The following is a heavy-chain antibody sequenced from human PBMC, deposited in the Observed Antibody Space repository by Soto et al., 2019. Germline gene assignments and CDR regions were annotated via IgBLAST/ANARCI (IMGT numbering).Heavy chain of an antibody. V-gene: IGHV1-18*04. D-gene: IGHD1-1*01. CDR1: GYTFTTYG. J-gene: IGHJ6*02. Sequence: ASVKVSCKASGYTFTTYGITWVRKAPGQGLEWMGWISAYNGNTKYAQKFQGRVTMTTDTATSTAFLEVRHLGSDDTGMFYCARSDREVPYYGMDVWGQGTTVTVSS. CDR2: ISAYNGNT. CDR3: ARSDREVPYYGMDV.